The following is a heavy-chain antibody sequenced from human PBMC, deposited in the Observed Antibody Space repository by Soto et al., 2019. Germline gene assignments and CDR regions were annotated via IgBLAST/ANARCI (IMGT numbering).Heavy chain of an antibody. D-gene: IGHD3-3*01. CDR1: GGSISSYY. CDR2: IYYSGST. Sequence: SETLSLTCTVSGGSISSYYWSWIRQPPGKGLEWIGYIYYSGSTNYNPSLKSRVTISVDTSKNQFSLKLSSVTAADTAVYYCARAYYFWSGYYGAFDIWGQGTMVTVSS. CDR3: ARAYYFWSGYYGAFDI. V-gene: IGHV4-59*08. J-gene: IGHJ3*02.